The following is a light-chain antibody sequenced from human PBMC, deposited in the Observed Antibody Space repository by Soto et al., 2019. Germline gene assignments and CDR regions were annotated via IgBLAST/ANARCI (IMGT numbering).Light chain of an antibody. J-gene: IGKJ1*01. CDR1: QSVSSN. V-gene: IGKV3-15*01. CDR3: QQYKNWPRT. Sequence: EIVMTQSPATLSVSPGERATLSCRASQSVSSNLAWYQQKPGQAPRLLIYGASGRATGIPARFSGSGSGTEFTLTISSLQSEDFALYYCQQYKNWPRTFGQGTKVEIK. CDR2: GAS.